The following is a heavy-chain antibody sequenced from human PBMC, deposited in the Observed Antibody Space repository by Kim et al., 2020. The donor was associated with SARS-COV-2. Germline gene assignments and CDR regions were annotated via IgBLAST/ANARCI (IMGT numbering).Heavy chain of an antibody. V-gene: IGHV3-23*01. J-gene: IGHJ6*02. Sequence: VKGRFTISRDRSKDTLYLQMNSLRAEDTAVYYCAKDSEAAEDYNYYGMDVWGQGTTVTVSS. D-gene: IGHD6-13*01. CDR3: AKDSEAAEDYNYYGMDV.